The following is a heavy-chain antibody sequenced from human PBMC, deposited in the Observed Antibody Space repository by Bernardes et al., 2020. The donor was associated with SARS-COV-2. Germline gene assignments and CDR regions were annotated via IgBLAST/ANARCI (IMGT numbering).Heavy chain of an antibody. CDR2: INSDGSST. J-gene: IGHJ4*02. D-gene: IGHD3-22*01. V-gene: IGHV3-74*01. CDR3: ARDRPPFLNSAAVNYDSSGSVDY. CDR1: GFTFSSYW. Sequence: GGSLRLSCAASGFTFSSYWMHWVRQAPGKGLVWVSRINSDGSSTSYADSVKGRFTISRDNAKNTLYLQMNSLRAEDTAVYYCARDRPPFLNSAAVNYDSSGSVDYWGQGTLVTVSS.